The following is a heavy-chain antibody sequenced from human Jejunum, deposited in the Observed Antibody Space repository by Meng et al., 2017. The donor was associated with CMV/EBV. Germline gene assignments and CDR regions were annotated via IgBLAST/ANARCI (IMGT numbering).Heavy chain of an antibody. CDR3: GRVWTGYCTSTDCLGRFDP. J-gene: IGHJ5*02. Sequence: DDYMHWVRQAPGQGLEWMGWIKPNSGGTNYAQKFQGRVTMTRDTSISTVYMELSRLRSDDTAVYYCGRVWTGYCTSTDCLGRFDPWGQGTLVTVSS. V-gene: IGHV1-2*02. CDR1: DDY. D-gene: IGHD2-2*01. CDR2: IKPNSGGT.